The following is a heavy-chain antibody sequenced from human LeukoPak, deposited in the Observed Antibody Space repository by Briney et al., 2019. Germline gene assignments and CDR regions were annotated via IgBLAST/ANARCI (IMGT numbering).Heavy chain of an antibody. V-gene: IGHV3-9*03. CDR3: AKDATGGELERTGYFDY. Sequence: GGSLRLSCAASGFTFSNYAMSWVRQAPGKGLEWVSGISWNSGSIGYADSVKGRFTISRDNAKNSLYLQMNSLRAEDMALYYCAKDATGGELERTGYFDYWGQGTLVTVSS. J-gene: IGHJ4*02. D-gene: IGHD1-1*01. CDR2: ISWNSGSI. CDR1: GFTFSNYA.